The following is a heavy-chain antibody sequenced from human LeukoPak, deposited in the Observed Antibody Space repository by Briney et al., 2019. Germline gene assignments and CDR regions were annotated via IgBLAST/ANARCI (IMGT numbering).Heavy chain of an antibody. CDR2: IYYSGST. J-gene: IGHJ3*02. CDR1: GVSISSGDYY. Sequence: SSETLSLTCTVSGVSISSGDYYWSWIRQPPGKGLEWIGYIYYSGSTNYNPSLKSRVTISVDTSKNQFSLKLSSVTAADTAVYYCARVRPHCSGGSCSDAFDIWGQGTMATVSS. D-gene: IGHD2-15*01. CDR3: ARVRPHCSGGSCSDAFDI. V-gene: IGHV4-61*08.